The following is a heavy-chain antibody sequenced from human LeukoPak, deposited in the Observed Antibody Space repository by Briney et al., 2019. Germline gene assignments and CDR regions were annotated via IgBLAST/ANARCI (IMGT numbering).Heavy chain of an antibody. CDR1: GFTFSDYY. Sequence: PGVSLRLSCAASGFTFSDYYVSWIRPAPGKGLEWVSYISSSGSTIYHTDYVKGRFTISRDNPKNSLYLQMNSLRDEDTAVYYCAARYSSSSVGYWGKGTLVTVS. V-gene: IGHV3-11*04. J-gene: IGHJ4*02. CDR3: AARYSSSSVGY. CDR2: ISSSGSTI. D-gene: IGHD6-6*01.